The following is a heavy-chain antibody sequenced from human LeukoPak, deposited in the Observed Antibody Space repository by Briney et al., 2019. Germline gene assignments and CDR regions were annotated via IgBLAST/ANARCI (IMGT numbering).Heavy chain of an antibody. D-gene: IGHD6-19*01. CDR1: GGTFSSYA. V-gene: IGHV1-69*05. CDR2: IIPIFGTA. Sequence: SVKVSCKASGGTFSSYAISWVRQAPGQGLEWMGGIIPIFGTANYAQKFQGRVTITTDESTSTAYMELSSLRSEDTAVYYCATQGRYSSGRHGYFDYWGQGTLVTVSS. CDR3: ATQGRYSSGRHGYFDY. J-gene: IGHJ4*02.